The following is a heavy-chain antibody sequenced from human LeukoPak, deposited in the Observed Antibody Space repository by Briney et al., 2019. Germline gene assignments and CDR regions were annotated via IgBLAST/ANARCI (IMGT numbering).Heavy chain of an antibody. Sequence: GRSLRLSCAASGFTFSSYAMHWVRQAPGKGLEWVAVISYDGSNKYYADSVKGRFTISRDNSKNTLYLQMNSLRAADTAVYYCARAPGGRHPRYSSSPQFDYWGQGTLVTVSS. CDR1: GFTFSSYA. J-gene: IGHJ4*02. CDR2: ISYDGSNK. V-gene: IGHV3-30-3*01. CDR3: ARAPGGRHPRYSSSPQFDY. D-gene: IGHD6-6*01.